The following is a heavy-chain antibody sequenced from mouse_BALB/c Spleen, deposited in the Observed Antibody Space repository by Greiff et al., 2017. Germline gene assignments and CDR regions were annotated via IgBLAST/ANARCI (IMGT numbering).Heavy chain of an antibody. CDR1: GFTFSSYT. CDR3: ARQDRYDPAWFAY. D-gene: IGHD2-14*01. J-gene: IGHJ3*01. Sequence: EVQRVESGGGLVQPGGSLKLSCAASGFTFSSYTMSWVRQTPEKRLEWVAYISNGGGSTYYPDTVKGRFTISRDNAKNTLYLQMSNLKSEDTAMYYCARQDRYDPAWFAYWGQGTLVTVSA. V-gene: IGHV5-12-2*01. CDR2: ISNGGGST.